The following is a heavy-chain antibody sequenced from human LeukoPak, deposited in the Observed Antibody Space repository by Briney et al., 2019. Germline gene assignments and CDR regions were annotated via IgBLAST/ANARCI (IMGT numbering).Heavy chain of an antibody. CDR1: GYTFTGYY. D-gene: IGHD5-12*01. Sequence: GASVTVSCTASGYTFTGYYMHWVRQAPGHRLEWLGWINPNSGGTNDVQKFDGRMTMTRVSSISAAYMELSRLRSDDTAVYYCARSLGSDGYSGYEYGYYFDYWGQGTLVTVSS. V-gene: IGHV1-2*02. CDR3: ARSLGSDGYSGYEYGYYFDY. CDR2: INPNSGGT. J-gene: IGHJ4*02.